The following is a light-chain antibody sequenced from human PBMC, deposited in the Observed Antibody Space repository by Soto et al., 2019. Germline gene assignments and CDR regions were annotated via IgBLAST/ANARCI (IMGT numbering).Light chain of an antibody. Sequence: EIVLTQSPATLSLSPGEGATLSCRASQSVSSYLAWYQQKPGQAPRLLIYDASNRATGIPARFSGSGSGTDFTLTISSLEPEDFAVYYCQQRSNWGYTFGQGTKLEIK. CDR2: DAS. V-gene: IGKV3-11*01. CDR1: QSVSSY. CDR3: QQRSNWGYT. J-gene: IGKJ2*01.